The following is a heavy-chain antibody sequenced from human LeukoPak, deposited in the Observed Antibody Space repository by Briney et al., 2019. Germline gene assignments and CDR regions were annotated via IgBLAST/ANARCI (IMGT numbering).Heavy chain of an antibody. D-gene: IGHD3-10*01. CDR3: ARGPYSGGVDGSGAIDY. CDR2: ISSSGSTI. V-gene: IGHV3-11*01. Sequence: PGGSLRLSCAPSGFTFSDYYMSWIRQAPGEGLEWVSYISSSGSTIYYADSVKGRFTISRDNAKNSLYLQMNSLRAEDTAVYYCARGPYSGGVDGSGAIDYWGQGTLVTVSS. CDR1: GFTFSDYY. J-gene: IGHJ4*02.